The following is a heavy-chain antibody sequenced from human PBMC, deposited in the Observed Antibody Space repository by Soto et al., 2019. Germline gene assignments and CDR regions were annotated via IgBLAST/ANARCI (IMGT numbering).Heavy chain of an antibody. J-gene: IGHJ3*02. Sequence: PSETLSLTCTVSGGSISSGDYYWSWIRQPPGKGLEWIGYIYYSGSTYYNPSLKSRVTISVDTSKSQFSLKLSSVTAADTAVYYCAREPPGYCSGGSCYSVIGKAFDIWGQGTMVTVSS. CDR2: IYYSGST. CDR3: AREPPGYCSGGSCYSVIGKAFDI. D-gene: IGHD2-15*01. V-gene: IGHV4-30-4*01. CDR1: GGSISSGDYY.